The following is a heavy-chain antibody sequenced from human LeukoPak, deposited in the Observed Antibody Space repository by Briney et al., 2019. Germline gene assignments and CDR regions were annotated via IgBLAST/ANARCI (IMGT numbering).Heavy chain of an antibody. J-gene: IGHJ4*02. Sequence: SGPTLVKPTQTLTLTCTFSGFPLSTSGVAVGWIRQPPGKALEWLALLYGNDDKRYSPSLKNRLTITRDTSENQVVLTMTNMDPVDTATYYCTHRSSSCFNYWGQGTLVTVSS. V-gene: IGHV2-5*01. CDR3: THRSSSCFNY. CDR2: LYGNDDK. CDR1: GFPLSTSGVA. D-gene: IGHD3-10*01.